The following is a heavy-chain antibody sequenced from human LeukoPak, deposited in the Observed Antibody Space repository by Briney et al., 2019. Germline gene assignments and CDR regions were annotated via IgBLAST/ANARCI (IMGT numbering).Heavy chain of an antibody. CDR2: ISKDGGPT. Sequence: PGRSLRLSCAASGFSFSSYAMHWVCQAPGKGLEWVAVISKDGGPTYYADSVKGRFIISRDNSKNMLFLQMNSLRGEDTAVYYCTRDRSRAEDDWGQGTLVTVSS. J-gene: IGHJ4*02. D-gene: IGHD1-14*01. CDR1: GFSFSSYA. V-gene: IGHV3-30*04. CDR3: TRDRSRAEDD.